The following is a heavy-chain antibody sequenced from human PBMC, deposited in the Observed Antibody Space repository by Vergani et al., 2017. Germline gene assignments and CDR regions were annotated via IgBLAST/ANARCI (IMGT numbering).Heavy chain of an antibody. V-gene: IGHV4-34*01. J-gene: IGHJ4*02. CDR3: ARVPRWLQLRYFDY. D-gene: IGHD5-24*01. CDR2: ITHSGST. Sequence: QVQLQQWGAGLLKPSETLSLTCAVYGGSFSGYYWSWIRQPPGKGLEWIGEITHSGSTNYNPSLKSRVTISVDTSKNQFSLKLSSVTAADTAVYYCARVPRWLQLRYFDYWGQGTLVTVSS. CDR1: GGSFSGYY.